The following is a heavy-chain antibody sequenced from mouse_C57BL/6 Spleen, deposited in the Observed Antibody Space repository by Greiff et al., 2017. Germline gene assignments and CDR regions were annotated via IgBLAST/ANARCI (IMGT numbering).Heavy chain of an antibody. Sequence: QVQLQQSGPGLVQPSQSLSITCTVSGFSLTSYGVHWVRQSPGKGLEWLGVIWSGGSTDYNAAFISRLSISKDNSKSQVFFKMNSLRADDTAIYYCARNRDYGSSWFAYWGQGTLVTVSA. CDR3: ARNRDYGSSWFAY. CDR1: GFSLTSYG. CDR2: IWSGGST. D-gene: IGHD1-1*01. J-gene: IGHJ3*01. V-gene: IGHV2-2*01.